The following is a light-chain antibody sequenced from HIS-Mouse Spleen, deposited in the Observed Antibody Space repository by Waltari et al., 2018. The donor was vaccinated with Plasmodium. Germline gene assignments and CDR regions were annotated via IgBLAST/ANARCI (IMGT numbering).Light chain of an antibody. CDR2: GKN. CDR3: NSRDSSGTHGV. V-gene: IGLV3-19*01. J-gene: IGLJ2*01. Sequence: SSELTQDPAVSVALAQTVRITCQGYSLRSYYANWYQQKPGQAPVLVIYGKNNRPSGIPDRFSGSSSGNTASLTITGAQAEDEADYYCNSRDSSGTHGVFGGGTKLTVL. CDR1: SLRSYY.